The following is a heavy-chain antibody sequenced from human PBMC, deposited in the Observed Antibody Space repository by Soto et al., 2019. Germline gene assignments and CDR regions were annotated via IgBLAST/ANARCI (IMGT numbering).Heavy chain of an antibody. J-gene: IGHJ6*02. Sequence: GESLKISCKGSGYSFTSYWISWVRQMPGKGLEWMGRIDPSDSYTNYSPSFQGQVTISADKSISTAYLQWSSLKASDTAMYYCARLGGSCSSTSCYLYYYYGMDVWGQGTTVTVS. V-gene: IGHV5-10-1*04. CDR3: ARLGGSCSSTSCYLYYYYGMDV. D-gene: IGHD2-2*01. CDR2: IDPSDSYT. CDR1: GYSFTSYW.